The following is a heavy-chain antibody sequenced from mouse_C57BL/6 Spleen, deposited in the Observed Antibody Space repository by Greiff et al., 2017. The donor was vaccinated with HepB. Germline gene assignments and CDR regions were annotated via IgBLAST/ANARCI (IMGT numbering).Heavy chain of an antibody. J-gene: IGHJ3*01. CDR2: IYPGSGST. CDR1: GYTFTSYW. CDR3: ARGAAYYSNYEGFAY. Sequence: QVQLQQPGAELVKPGASVKMSCKASGYTFTSYWITWVKQRPGQGLEWIGDIYPGSGSTNYNEKFKSKATLTVDPSSSTAYMQLSSLTSEDSAVYYCARGAAYYSNYEGFAYWGQGTLVTVSA. D-gene: IGHD2-5*01. V-gene: IGHV1-55*01.